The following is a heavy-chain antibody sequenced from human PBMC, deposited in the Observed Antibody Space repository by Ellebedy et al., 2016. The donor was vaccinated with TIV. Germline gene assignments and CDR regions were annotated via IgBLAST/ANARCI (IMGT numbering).Heavy chain of an antibody. Sequence: ASVKVSXXASGYTFTGYYMHWVRQAPGQGLEWMGWINPNSGGTNYAQKFQGRVTMTRDTSISTAYMELRSLRSDDTAVYYCAGNFDWTYYGMDVWGQGTTVTVSS. V-gene: IGHV1-2*02. CDR1: GYTFTGYY. D-gene: IGHD3-9*01. CDR3: AGNFDWTYYGMDV. CDR2: INPNSGGT. J-gene: IGHJ6*02.